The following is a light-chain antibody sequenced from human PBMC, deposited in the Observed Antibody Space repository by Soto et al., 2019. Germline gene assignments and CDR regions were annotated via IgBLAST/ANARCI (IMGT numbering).Light chain of an antibody. V-gene: IGKV3-15*01. CDR3: LQYSTWPPLYT. CDR2: DAS. CDR1: QSVSSY. Sequence: EIVMTQSPATLSGSLGERVTLSCRASQSVSSYLAWYQQKPGQAPRLLISDASTRATDIPDRFSGSGSGPDFTLTISSLQSTDLAVYYCLQYSTWPPLYTFGQGTKLEIK. J-gene: IGKJ2*01.